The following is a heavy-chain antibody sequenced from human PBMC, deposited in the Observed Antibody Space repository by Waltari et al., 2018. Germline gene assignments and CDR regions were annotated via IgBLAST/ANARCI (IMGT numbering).Heavy chain of an antibody. CDR1: GGTFSSYA. CDR3: ARDRAGYDSHFDY. CDR2: ITPILGNP. J-gene: IGHJ4*02. D-gene: IGHD5-12*01. V-gene: IGHV1-69*10. Sequence: QVQLVQSGAEVKKPGSSVKVSCKASGGTFSSYAISWVRQAPGQGLEWMGGITPILGNPTYEQKSQGRVTSAADQPTSTAYMQLSRPRSEDTAVYYCARDRAGYDSHFDYWGQGTLVTVSS.